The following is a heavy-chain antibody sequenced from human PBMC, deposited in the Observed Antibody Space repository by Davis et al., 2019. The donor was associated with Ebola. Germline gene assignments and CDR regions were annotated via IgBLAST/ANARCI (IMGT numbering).Heavy chain of an antibody. Sequence: GESLKISCAASGFTFNKYWMHWVRQAPGKGLVYVSRISSDGGITSYADSVKGRFTISRDNAKSTLYLQMNSLTAEDTAVYYWARGSRNMDVWGQGTTVTVSS. V-gene: IGHV3-74*01. CDR3: ARGSRNMDV. CDR1: GFTFNKYW. CDR2: ISSDGGIT. J-gene: IGHJ6*02.